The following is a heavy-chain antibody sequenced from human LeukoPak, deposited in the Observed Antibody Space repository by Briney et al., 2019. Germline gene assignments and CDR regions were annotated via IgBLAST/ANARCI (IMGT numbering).Heavy chain of an antibody. D-gene: IGHD4-11*01. J-gene: IGHJ4*02. CDR3: ARGGLHDYSNYNDY. V-gene: IGHV3-64*01. CDR2: ISSNGGHT. CDR1: GFTFNTYA. Sequence: GGSLRLSCAASGFTFNTYAKHWVRQAPGKGLEFVSAISSNGGHTYYANSVKGRFTISRDDSKNTLYLQMGSLRAEDMAVYYCARGGLHDYSNYNDYWGQGTLVTVSS.